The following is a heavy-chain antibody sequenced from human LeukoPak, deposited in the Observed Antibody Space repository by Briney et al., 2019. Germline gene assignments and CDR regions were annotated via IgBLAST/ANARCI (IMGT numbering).Heavy chain of an antibody. V-gene: IGHV4-38-2*02. J-gene: IGHJ3*02. CDR2: IYHSGST. CDR3: ARTTMGDAFGI. D-gene: IGHD3-10*01. CDR1: GYSISSGYY. Sequence: SETLSLTCTVSGYSISSGYYWGWIRQPPGKGLEWIGSIYHSGSTYYNPSLKSRVTISVDTSKNQFSLKLSSVTAADTTVYYCARTTMGDAFGIWGQGTMVTVSS.